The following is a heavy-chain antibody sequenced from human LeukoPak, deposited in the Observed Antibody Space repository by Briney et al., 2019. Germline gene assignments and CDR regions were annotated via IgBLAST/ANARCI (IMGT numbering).Heavy chain of an antibody. CDR2: IYYRVTS. CDR3: ARAVGGDGSGSL. CDR1: GDSISTYY. J-gene: IGHJ4*02. V-gene: IGHV4-59*01. Sequence: SESLCLTCAVSGDSISTYYWSWIRQPPRKGLEWIGYIYYRVTSDYNPSLKSRVTMSVDMSTRQISLKLSSVTAADTAVYYCARAVGGDGSGSLWGPGTLVTVSS. D-gene: IGHD3-10*01.